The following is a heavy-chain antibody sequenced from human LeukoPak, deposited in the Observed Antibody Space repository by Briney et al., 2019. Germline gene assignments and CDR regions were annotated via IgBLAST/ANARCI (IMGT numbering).Heavy chain of an antibody. CDR3: ARVGYSPYYYYYYMDV. V-gene: IGHV4-34*01. CDR2: INHSGST. J-gene: IGHJ6*03. CDR1: GGSFSGYY. D-gene: IGHD5-18*01. Sequence: PSETLSLTCAVYGGSFSGYYWSWIRQPPGKGLEWIGEINHSGSTNYNPSLKSRVTISVDTSKNQFSLKLSSVTAADTAVYYCARVGYSPYYYYYYMDVWGKGTTVTVSS.